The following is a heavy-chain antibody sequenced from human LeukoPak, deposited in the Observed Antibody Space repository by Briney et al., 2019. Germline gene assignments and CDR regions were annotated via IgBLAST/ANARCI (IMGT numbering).Heavy chain of an antibody. Sequence: GASVKVSCKASGYTFTNFAMNWVRQAPGQGLEWMGWINTNTGNPTYAPDFTGRFVFSLDTSVRTAYLQIDSLRPEDTAVYYCARVGGGGYCSDGTCYPTYWGQGTLVTVSS. D-gene: IGHD2-15*01. CDR3: ARVGGGGYCSDGTCYPTY. CDR1: GYTFTNFA. CDR2: INTNTGNP. V-gene: IGHV7-4-1*01. J-gene: IGHJ4*02.